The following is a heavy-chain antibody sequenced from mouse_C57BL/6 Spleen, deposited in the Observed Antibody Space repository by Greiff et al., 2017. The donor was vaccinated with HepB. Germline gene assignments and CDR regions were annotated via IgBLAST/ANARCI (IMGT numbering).Heavy chain of an antibody. CDR2: ISDGGSYT. V-gene: IGHV5-4*01. J-gene: IGHJ2*01. CDR3: AREGTGPHYFDY. Sequence: EVQLVESGGGLVKPGGSLKLSCAASGFTFSSYAMSWVRQTPEKRLEWVATISDGGSYTYYPDNVKGRFTISRDNAKNNLYLQMSHLKSEDTAMYYCAREGTGPHYFDYWGQGTTLTVSS. CDR1: GFTFSSYA. D-gene: IGHD3-3*01.